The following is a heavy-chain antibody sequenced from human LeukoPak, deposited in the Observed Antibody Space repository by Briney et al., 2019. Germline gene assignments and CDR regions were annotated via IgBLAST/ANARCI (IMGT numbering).Heavy chain of an antibody. D-gene: IGHD3-10*01. CDR1: GFTVSSNY. CDR3: ASRAPADVFDI. Sequence: GGSLRLSCAASGFTVSSNYMSWVRQAPGKGLEWVSVIYSGGSTYYADSVKGRFTISRDNSKNTLYLQMNSLRAEDTAVYYCASRAPADVFDIGGKGTRVTVS. V-gene: IGHV3-53*01. CDR2: IYSGGST. J-gene: IGHJ3*02.